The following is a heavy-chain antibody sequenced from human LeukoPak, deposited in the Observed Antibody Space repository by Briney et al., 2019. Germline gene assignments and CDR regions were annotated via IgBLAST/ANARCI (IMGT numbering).Heavy chain of an antibody. CDR2: ISSSGSTI. CDR1: GFTFSDYY. J-gene: IGHJ6*03. Sequence: GGSLRLSCAASGFTFSDYYMSWIRQAPGKGLEWVSYISSSGSTIYYADSVKGRFTISRDNAKNSLYLQMNSLRAEDTAVYYCASSSAQYYYYYMDVWGKGTTVTVSS. V-gene: IGHV3-11*04. CDR3: ASSSAQYYYYYMDV.